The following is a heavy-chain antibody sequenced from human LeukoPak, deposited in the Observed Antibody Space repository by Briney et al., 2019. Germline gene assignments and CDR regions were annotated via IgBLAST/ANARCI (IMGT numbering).Heavy chain of an antibody. CDR2: INPNSGGT. Sequence: ASVTVSCKASGYTFTGYYIHWVRQAPGQGLEWMGWINPNSGGTNYAQKFQGRVTMTRDTSISTAYMELSRLRSDDTAVYYCARDGNRIAAAGTAHMSYYYYGMDVWGQGTTVTVSS. J-gene: IGHJ6*02. CDR3: ARDGNRIAAAGTAHMSYYYYGMDV. V-gene: IGHV1-2*02. D-gene: IGHD6-13*01. CDR1: GYTFTGYY.